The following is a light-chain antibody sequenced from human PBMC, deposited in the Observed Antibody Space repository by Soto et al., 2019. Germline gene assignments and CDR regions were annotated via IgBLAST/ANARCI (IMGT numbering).Light chain of an antibody. CDR1: QDITNY. CDR3: QQYNHLPLT. V-gene: IGKV1-33*01. J-gene: IGKJ4*01. CDR2: DAS. Sequence: DIQMTQSPSSLSSSVGDRVTITCQASQDITNYLNWYQQKPGKAPKLLIYDASNLEAGIPSRFSGSGSGTEFTFTINSLQPEDIATYYCQQYNHLPLTFGGGTKVEIK.